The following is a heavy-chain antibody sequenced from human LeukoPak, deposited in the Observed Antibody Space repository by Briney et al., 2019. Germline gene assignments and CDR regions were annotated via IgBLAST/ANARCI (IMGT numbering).Heavy chain of an antibody. Sequence: PGGSLRLSCAVSEFTFSSYNFNWVRQAPGKGLGWDSSISSSSSYIYYADSVKGRFTISRDNAKNSLHLQMNSLRAEDTAVYFCARQKYTSSPPGGDYWGQGALVTVSS. CDR1: EFTFSSYN. CDR2: ISSSSSYI. CDR3: ARQKYTSSPPGGDY. V-gene: IGHV3-21*01. J-gene: IGHJ4*02. D-gene: IGHD6-6*01.